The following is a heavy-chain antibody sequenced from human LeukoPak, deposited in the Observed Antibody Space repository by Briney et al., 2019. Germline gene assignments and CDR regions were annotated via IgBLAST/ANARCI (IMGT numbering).Heavy chain of an antibody. CDR1: GFTVSSNY. V-gene: IGHV3-66*02. D-gene: IGHD1-26*01. CDR2: IYSGGSK. J-gene: IGHJ6*03. Sequence: GGSLRLSCAASGFTVSSNYMSWVRQAPGKGLEWVSVIYSGGSKYYADSVKGRFTISRDNTKNTLYLQMNSVKAEDTAFYYCASVEGANYYYYMDVWGKGTTVTVSS. CDR3: ASVEGANYYYYMDV.